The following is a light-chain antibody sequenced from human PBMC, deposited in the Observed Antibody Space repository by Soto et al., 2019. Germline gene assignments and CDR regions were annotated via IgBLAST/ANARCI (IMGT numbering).Light chain of an antibody. V-gene: IGKV3-11*01. CDR1: QSVSSH. J-gene: IGKJ1*01. CDR2: DAS. CDR3: VQRTTWPWT. Sequence: EIVLTQSPGTLSLSPGERATLSCRASQSVSSHLAWYQQKPGQAPRLLIYDASNRATGIPARFSGSGSGIDFTLTISSLEPEDFEVYHCVQRTTWPWTCGQGSKVEIK.